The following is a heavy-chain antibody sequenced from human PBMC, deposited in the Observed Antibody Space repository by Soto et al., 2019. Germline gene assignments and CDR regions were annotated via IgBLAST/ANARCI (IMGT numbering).Heavy chain of an antibody. V-gene: IGHV3-7*01. D-gene: IGHD2-21*01. CDR3: ARVAYVDESFDY. CDR1: GLTFSSYW. J-gene: IGHJ4*02. Sequence: EVHLVESGGGLVQPGGSLRLSCAASGLTFSSYWMTWVRQAPGKGLEWVANTKADGSEKNYVGSVKGRFTISRDNAKNSLFLQMDSLRAEDTAVYYCARVAYVDESFDYWGQGNLVTVSS. CDR2: TKADGSEK.